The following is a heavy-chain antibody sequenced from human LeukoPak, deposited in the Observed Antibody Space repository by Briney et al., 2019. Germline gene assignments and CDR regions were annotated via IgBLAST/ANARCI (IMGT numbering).Heavy chain of an antibody. CDR3: ARGNDFWSGYDY. D-gene: IGHD3-3*01. CDR2: INHSGST. Sequence: PSETLSLTCAVHGGSFSTYYWSWIRQPPGKGLEWIGEINHSGSTNSSPSLKSRITISVDTSKNQFSLKLNSVTAADTAVYYCARGNDFWSGYDYWGQGALVTVSS. CDR1: GGSFSTYY. J-gene: IGHJ4*02. V-gene: IGHV4-34*01.